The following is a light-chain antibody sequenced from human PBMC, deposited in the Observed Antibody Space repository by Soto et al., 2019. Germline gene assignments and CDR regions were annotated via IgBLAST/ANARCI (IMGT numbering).Light chain of an antibody. V-gene: IGLV2-14*01. Sequence: QSALTQPASVSGSPGQSITISCTGTSSDVGGYNFVSWYQQHPDKAPKLMIYDVSNRPSGVSSRFSGSKSGNTASLTISGLHAEDEADYYCSSYTSSSTRVFGTGTKLTVL. CDR1: SSDVGGYNF. CDR3: SSYTSSSTRV. CDR2: DVS. J-gene: IGLJ1*01.